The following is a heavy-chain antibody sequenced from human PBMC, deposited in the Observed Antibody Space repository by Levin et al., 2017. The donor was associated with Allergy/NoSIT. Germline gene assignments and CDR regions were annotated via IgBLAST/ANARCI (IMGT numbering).Heavy chain of an antibody. CDR1: GYTFTSYD. Sequence: ASVKVSCKASGYTFTSYDINWVRQATGQGLEWMGWMNPNSGNTGYAQKFQGRVTMTRNTSISTAYMELSSLRSEDTAVYYCARGKTTYSGYDIDRYYYYYMDVWGKGTTVTVSS. CDR2: MNPNSGNT. V-gene: IGHV1-8*01. CDR3: ARGKTTYSGYDIDRYYYYYMDV. D-gene: IGHD5-12*01. J-gene: IGHJ6*03.